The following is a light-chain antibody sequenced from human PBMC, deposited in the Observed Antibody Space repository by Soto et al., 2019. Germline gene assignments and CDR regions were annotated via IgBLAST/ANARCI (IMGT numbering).Light chain of an antibody. Sequence: EIVMTQSPATLSVSPGERATLCCRASQSVSSNLAWYQQKPGQVPRLLIYGASTRATGIPARFSGSGSGTEFTLTISSLQSEDFAVYYCQQYNNWPFTFGPGTKVDIK. CDR2: GAS. J-gene: IGKJ3*01. CDR3: QQYNNWPFT. V-gene: IGKV3D-15*01. CDR1: QSVSSN.